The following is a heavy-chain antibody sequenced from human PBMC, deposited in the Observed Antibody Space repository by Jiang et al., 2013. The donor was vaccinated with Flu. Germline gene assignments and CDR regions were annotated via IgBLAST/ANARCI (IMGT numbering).Heavy chain of an antibody. D-gene: IGHD3-22*01. CDR2: INHSGST. Sequence: LLKPSETLSLTCAVYGGSFSGYYWSWIRQPPGKGLEWIGEINHSGSTNYNPSLKSRGTISVDTSKNQFSLKLSSVTAADTAVYYCARGLFSRTYYYDSSGYYYPLYFDYWGQGTLVTVSS. CDR3: ARGLFSRTYYYDSSGYYYPLYFDY. CDR1: GGSFSGYY. V-gene: IGHV4-34*01. J-gene: IGHJ4*02.